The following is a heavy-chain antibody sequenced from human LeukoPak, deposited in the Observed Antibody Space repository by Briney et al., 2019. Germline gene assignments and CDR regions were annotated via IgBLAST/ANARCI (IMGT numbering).Heavy chain of an antibody. V-gene: IGHV3-23*01. CDR3: ARVPGSYYVDFDY. CDR2: IGGDGGTT. Sequence: PGGSLRLSCAASGFTLTTYAMTWVRQAPGKGLEWVSAIGGDGGTTYYADSVRGRFTVSKDNSETTLYLRMNSLRAEDTAVYYCARVPGSYYVDFDYWGQGTLVTVSS. J-gene: IGHJ4*02. D-gene: IGHD3-10*01. CDR1: GFTLTTYA.